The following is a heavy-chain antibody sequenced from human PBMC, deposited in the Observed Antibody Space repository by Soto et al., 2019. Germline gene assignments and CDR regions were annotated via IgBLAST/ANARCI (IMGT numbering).Heavy chain of an antibody. CDR1: GGSISSYY. V-gene: IGHV4-59*01. CDR2: IYYSGST. CDR3: ASGYAARQTFDY. Sequence: SETLSLTCTVSGGSISSYYWSWIRQPPGKGLEWIGYIYYSGSTNYNPSLKSRVTISVDTSKNQFSLKLSSVTAADTAVYYCASGYAARQTFDYWGQRTLVTVSS. J-gene: IGHJ4*02. D-gene: IGHD2-15*01.